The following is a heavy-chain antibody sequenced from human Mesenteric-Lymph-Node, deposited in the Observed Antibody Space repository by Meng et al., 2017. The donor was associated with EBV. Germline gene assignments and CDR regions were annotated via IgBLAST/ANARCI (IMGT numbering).Heavy chain of an antibody. D-gene: IGHD5-24*01. CDR3: ARPRRWLQSEFDF. V-gene: IGHV4-39*01. CDR2: IFHSGST. Sequence: QLQLEESGPWLVTPSESLSPACTVSGGSMSNSNFYWGLIRQPPGKGLEWIGSIFHSGSTYYNPSLKSRVTVSVDTSKNQFSLKLNSVTTADTAMYYCARPRRWLQSEFDFWGPGTLVTVSS. J-gene: IGHJ4*02. CDR1: GGSMSNSNFY.